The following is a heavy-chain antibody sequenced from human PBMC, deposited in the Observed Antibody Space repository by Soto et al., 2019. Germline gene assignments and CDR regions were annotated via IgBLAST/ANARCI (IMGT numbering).Heavy chain of an antibody. D-gene: IGHD3-3*01. J-gene: IGHJ4*01. V-gene: IGHV3-23*01. CDR2: ISGSGDNT. CDR3: AKGRALTVYGVDILFDX. Sequence: GGSLRLSCKASGFSFSDYAMTWVRQAPGKGLEWVSVISGSGDNTFYASSVKVRFAISRDNSKNVLYLKMNSLSADDAAVYFCAKGRALTVYGVDILFDXWGLGTLGTVSS. CDR1: GFSFSDYA.